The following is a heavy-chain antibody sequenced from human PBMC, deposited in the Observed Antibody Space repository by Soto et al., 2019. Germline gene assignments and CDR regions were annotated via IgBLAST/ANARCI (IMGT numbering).Heavy chain of an antibody. CDR3: AREVGELDYSSSSDAFDI. V-gene: IGHV4-59*12. Sequence: NPSEPLSHTCTVSGGPIRRWHWSWILQPPGKGLEWIGYIYYSGSTHYNPSLKSRVTISLDTSKNQCSLNLRSVTAADTAVYYCAREVGELDYSSSSDAFDIWGQGTMITVSS. CDR2: IYYSGST. D-gene: IGHD6-6*01. CDR1: GGPIRRWH. J-gene: IGHJ3*02.